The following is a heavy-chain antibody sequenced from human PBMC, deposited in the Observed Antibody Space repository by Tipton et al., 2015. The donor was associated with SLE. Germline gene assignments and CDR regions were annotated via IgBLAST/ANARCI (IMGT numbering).Heavy chain of an antibody. Sequence: SLRLSCAASGFTFSSYAMSWVRQAPGKGLEWVSAIRGDGSTYYADSVKGRFTVSRDNSKNTLYLQMNSLRAEDTAVYYCARDAAAGYYYYYAMDVWGQGTTVTVSS. J-gene: IGHJ6*02. CDR3: ARDAAAGYYYYYAMDV. CDR1: GFTFSSYA. CDR2: IRGDGST. V-gene: IGHV3-23*01. D-gene: IGHD6-25*01.